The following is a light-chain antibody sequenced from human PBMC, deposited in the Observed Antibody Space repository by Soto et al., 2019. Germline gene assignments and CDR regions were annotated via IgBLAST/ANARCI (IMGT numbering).Light chain of an antibody. CDR3: QQYNTYSGT. V-gene: IGKV1-5*03. CDR1: QSISSW. J-gene: IGKJ1*01. CDR2: KAS. Sequence: DIQMTQSPSTLSAYVGDRVTITCRASQSISSWLAWYQQRPGKAPNLLIFKASTLDSGVPSRFSGSGSGTEFTLTISSLQPEDVATYYCQQYNTYSGTFGQGTKVEIK.